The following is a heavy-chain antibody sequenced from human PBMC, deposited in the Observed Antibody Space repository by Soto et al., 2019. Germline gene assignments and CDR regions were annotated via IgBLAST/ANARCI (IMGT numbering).Heavy chain of an antibody. CDR2: ISGSGGST. CDR3: AKGGRPDWDCSGGSCPYYFDY. CDR1: GFTFSSYA. V-gene: IGHV3-23*01. J-gene: IGHJ4*02. D-gene: IGHD2-15*01. Sequence: GGSLRLSCAASGFTFSSYAMSWVRQAPGKGLEWVSAISGSGGSTYYADSVKGRFTISRDNSKNTLYLQMNSLRAEDTAVYYCAKGGRPDWDCSGGSCPYYFDYWGQGTLVTVSS.